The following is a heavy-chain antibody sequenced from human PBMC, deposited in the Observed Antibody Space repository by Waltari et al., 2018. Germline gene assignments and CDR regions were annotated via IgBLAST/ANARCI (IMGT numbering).Heavy chain of an antibody. Sequence: QVQLQQWGAGLLKPSATLSLTCGVRGGSFSSYYWSLLRQSPGKGLEWIGEINQAGNIHYSPSLKSRGTMSIDTARNQFSLEVKSVIAADTAVYFCARISGLDYATPMWGLGTVVTVSS. CDR2: INQAGNI. J-gene: IGHJ3*01. D-gene: IGHD5-12*01. V-gene: IGHV4-34*01. CDR1: GGSFSSYY. CDR3: ARISGLDYATPM.